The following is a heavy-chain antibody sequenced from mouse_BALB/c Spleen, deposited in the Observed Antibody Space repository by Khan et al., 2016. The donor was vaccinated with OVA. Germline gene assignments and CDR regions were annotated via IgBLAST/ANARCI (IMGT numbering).Heavy chain of an antibody. CDR3: ARVANWEGGFAY. D-gene: IGHD4-1*01. V-gene: IGHV4-1*02. J-gene: IGHJ3*01. CDR1: GFDFSRYW. Sequence: EVKLLESGGGLVQPGGSLKLSCAASGFDFSRYWMSWVRQVPGKGLEWIGEINPDSSTINYTPSLKDKFIISRDNAKHTLYLQMSKVRSEDTAVYYCARVANWEGGFAYWGQGTLVPVSA. CDR2: INPDSSTI.